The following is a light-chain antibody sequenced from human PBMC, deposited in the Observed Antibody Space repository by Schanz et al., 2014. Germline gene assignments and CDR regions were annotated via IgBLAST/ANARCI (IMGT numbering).Light chain of an antibody. CDR2: DAS. V-gene: IGKV3-11*01. Sequence: EIVLTQSPATLSLSPGERATLSCRASQRLTSYLAWYQQKPGQAPRLLIYDASTRATGIPSRFSGSGSGTEFTLTISSLQPDDLATYYCQQYNSYSRTFGQGTKVEIK. CDR1: QRLTSY. J-gene: IGKJ1*01. CDR3: QQYNSYSRT.